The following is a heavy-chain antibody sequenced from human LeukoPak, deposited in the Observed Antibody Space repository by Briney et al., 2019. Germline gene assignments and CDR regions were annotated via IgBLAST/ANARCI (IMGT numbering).Heavy chain of an antibody. Sequence: ASVKVSCKASGYTFTSYDINWVRQATGQGLEWMGWMNPNSGNTGYAQKFQGRVTMTRNTSISTAYMELSSPRSEDTAVYYCARGPSYYYDSSGTRGFDYWGQGTLVTVSS. V-gene: IGHV1-8*01. CDR3: ARGPSYYYDSSGTRGFDY. D-gene: IGHD3-22*01. CDR1: GYTFTSYD. J-gene: IGHJ4*02. CDR2: MNPNSGNT.